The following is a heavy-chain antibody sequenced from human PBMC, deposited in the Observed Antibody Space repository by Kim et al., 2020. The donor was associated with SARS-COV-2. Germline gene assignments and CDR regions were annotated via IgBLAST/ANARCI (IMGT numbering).Heavy chain of an antibody. Sequence: SVKVSCKASGGTFSSYAISWVRQAPGQGLEWMGGIIPIFGTADYAQKFQGRVTINADESTSTAYMELSSLRSEDTAVYYCARGGWFRELLGPRPRGYNWFDPWGQGTLVTVSS. D-gene: IGHD3-10*01. J-gene: IGHJ5*02. V-gene: IGHV1-69*13. CDR3: ARGGWFRELLGPRPRGYNWFDP. CDR1: GGTFSSYA. CDR2: IIPIFGTA.